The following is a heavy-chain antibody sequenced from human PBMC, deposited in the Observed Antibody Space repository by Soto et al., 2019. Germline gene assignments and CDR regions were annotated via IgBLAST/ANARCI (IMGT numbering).Heavy chain of an antibody. CDR2: IIPIFGTA. CDR3: ARPLRYYYERGGQSAWFDP. J-gene: IGHJ5*02. CDR1: GGTFSSSS. Sequence: QVQLVQSGAEVKKPGSSVKVSCKASGGTFSSSSISWVRQAPGQGLEWMGGIIPIFGTANYTQKFQGRVTITADESTSTAYMELSSLSSDDTAVYYCARPLRYYYERGGQSAWFDPWGQGPLVTVSS. V-gene: IGHV1-69*12. D-gene: IGHD3-22*01.